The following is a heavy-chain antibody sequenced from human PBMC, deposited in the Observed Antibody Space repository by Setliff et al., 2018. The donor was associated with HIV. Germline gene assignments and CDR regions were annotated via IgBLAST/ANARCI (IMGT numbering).Heavy chain of an antibody. Sequence: GGSLRLSCAASGFTLSDYWMTWVRQAPGKGLEWVANIKQDGSKTFYVDSVKGRFIISRDNTKNTLYLQMNSLRAEDTAVYYCAKGGYDSSGRFDYWGQGTLVTVPS. CDR2: IKQDGSKT. CDR3: AKGGYDSSGRFDY. D-gene: IGHD3-22*01. CDR1: GFTLSDYW. V-gene: IGHV3-7*01. J-gene: IGHJ4*02.